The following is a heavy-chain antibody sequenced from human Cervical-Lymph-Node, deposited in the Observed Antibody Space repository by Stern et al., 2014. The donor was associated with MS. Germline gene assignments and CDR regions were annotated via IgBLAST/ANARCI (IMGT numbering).Heavy chain of an antibody. V-gene: IGHV5-51*03. CDR3: ATPLSRSSKDAYHFYGMDV. CDR1: GYSFPSYW. J-gene: IGHJ6*02. D-gene: IGHD1-26*01. Sequence: MQLVQSGAEVKKPGESLKISCQGSGYSFPSYWIGWVRQKPGKGLEWMGIIYPDDSDIKYSPSVKGQVTISADKSINTAYLQWSSLKASDTAIYFCATPLSRSSKDAYHFYGMDVWGQGTTVTVSS. CDR2: IYPDDSDI.